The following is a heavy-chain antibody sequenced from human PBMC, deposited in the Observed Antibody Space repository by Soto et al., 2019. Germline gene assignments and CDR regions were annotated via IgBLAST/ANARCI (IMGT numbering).Heavy chain of an antibody. CDR3: ASSRWLQPFDY. V-gene: IGHV4-34*01. Sequence: SETLSLTCAVYGGSFSGYYWSWIRQPPGKGLEWIGEINHSGSTNYNPSLKSRVTISVDTSKNQFSLKLSSVTAADTAVYYCASSRWLQPFDYWGQGTLVTVS. D-gene: IGHD5-12*01. CDR1: GGSFSGYY. J-gene: IGHJ4*02. CDR2: INHSGST.